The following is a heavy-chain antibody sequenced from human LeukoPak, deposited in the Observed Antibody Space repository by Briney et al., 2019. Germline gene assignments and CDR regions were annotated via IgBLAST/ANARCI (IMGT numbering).Heavy chain of an antibody. J-gene: IGHJ4*02. CDR2: IYYSGST. CDR3: ARDYYDSSGYYSGFDY. CDR1: SDSISRYY. V-gene: IGHV4-59*01. Sequence: SETLTLTCTVSSDSISRYYYSWVRQPPGKGLEWIGYIYYSGSTDYNPSLKSRVTISVDTSKNQFSLKLSSVTAADTAVYYCARDYYDSSGYYSGFDYWGQGTLVTVSS. D-gene: IGHD3-22*01.